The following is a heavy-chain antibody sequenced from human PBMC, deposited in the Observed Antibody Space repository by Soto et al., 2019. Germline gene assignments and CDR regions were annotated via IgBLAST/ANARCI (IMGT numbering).Heavy chain of an antibody. V-gene: IGHV3-11*06. CDR2: ISSDSIYT. Sequence: QVQLVESGGGLVKPGGSLRLSCAASGFTFNDHYMTWIRQAPGKGLEWVSFISSDSIYTNSADSVKGRFTISRDNAKNLLYLQVSSLRVEDTAVYYCARDSTGSVLDYGMDVWGQGTTVAVSS. CDR3: ARDSTGSVLDYGMDV. D-gene: IGHD3-10*01. J-gene: IGHJ6*02. CDR1: GFTFNDHY.